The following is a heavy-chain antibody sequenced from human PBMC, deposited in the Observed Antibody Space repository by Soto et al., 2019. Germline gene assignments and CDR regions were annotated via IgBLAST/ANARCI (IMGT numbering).Heavy chain of an antibody. V-gene: IGHV3-23*01. J-gene: IGHJ3*02. D-gene: IGHD2-15*01. Sequence: EVQLLESGGGLVQPGGSLRLSCAASGFTFSSYAMSWVRQAPGKGLEWVSAISGSGGSTYYADSMKGRFTISRDNSKNTLYLQMNSLRAEDTAVYYCAKDQRGEDIVVVVAATSAFDIWGQGTMVTVSS. CDR1: GFTFSSYA. CDR3: AKDQRGEDIVVVVAATSAFDI. CDR2: ISGSGGST.